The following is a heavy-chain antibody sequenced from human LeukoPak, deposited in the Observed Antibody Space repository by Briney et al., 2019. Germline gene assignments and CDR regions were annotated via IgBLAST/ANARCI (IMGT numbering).Heavy chain of an antibody. CDR3: VGGKEGFDY. D-gene: IGHD2-15*01. J-gene: IGHJ4*02. CDR1: GGSISSSSYY. CDR2: IYYSGST. V-gene: IGHV4-39*07. Sequence: SETLSLTCTVSGGSISSSSYYWGWIRQPPGKGLEWIGSIYYSGSTYYNPSLKSRVTISVDTSKNQFSLKLSSVTAADTAVYYCVGGKEGFDYWGQGTLVTVSS.